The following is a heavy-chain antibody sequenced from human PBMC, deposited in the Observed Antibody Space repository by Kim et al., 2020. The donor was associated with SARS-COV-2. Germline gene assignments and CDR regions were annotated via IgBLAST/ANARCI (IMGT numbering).Heavy chain of an antibody. Sequence: GGSLRLSCAASGFTFSSYAMSWVRQAPGKGLEWVSAISGSGGSTYYADSVKGRFTISRDNSKNTLYLQMNSLRAEDTAVYYCAKDLGYCSSTSCHPTEHYYYYYGMDVWGQGTTVTVSS. V-gene: IGHV3-23*01. CDR2: ISGSGGST. CDR1: GFTFSSYA. D-gene: IGHD2-2*01. J-gene: IGHJ6*02. CDR3: AKDLGYCSSTSCHPTEHYYYYYGMDV.